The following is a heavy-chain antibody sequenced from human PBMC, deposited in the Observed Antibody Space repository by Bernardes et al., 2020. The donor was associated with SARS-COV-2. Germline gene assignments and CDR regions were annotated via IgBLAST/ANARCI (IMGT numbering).Heavy chain of an antibody. CDR2: INHSGST. V-gene: IGHV4-34*01. CDR1: GGSFSGYY. J-gene: IGHJ4*02. Sequence: SETLSLTCAVYGGSFSGYYWSWIRQPPGKGLEWIGEINHSGSTNYNPSLKSRVTISVDTSKNQFSLKLSSVTAADSAVYYCARFIAVAGYYLGQGTLVTVSS. CDR3: ARFIAVAGYY. D-gene: IGHD6-19*01.